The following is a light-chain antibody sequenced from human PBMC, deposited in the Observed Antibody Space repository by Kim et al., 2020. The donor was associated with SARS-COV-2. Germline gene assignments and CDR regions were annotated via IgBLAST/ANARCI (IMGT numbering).Light chain of an antibody. J-gene: IGLJ2*01. CDR1: SLRSYY. CDR2: GKN. Sequence: ALGQTVSITCQAYSLRSYYATWYQQTPEQAPIVVIYGKNNRPSGIPDRFSGSSSGDTASLTITGTQAGDEADYYCNSRGSNDTVLFGGGTQLTVL. V-gene: IGLV3-19*01. CDR3: NSRGSNDTVL.